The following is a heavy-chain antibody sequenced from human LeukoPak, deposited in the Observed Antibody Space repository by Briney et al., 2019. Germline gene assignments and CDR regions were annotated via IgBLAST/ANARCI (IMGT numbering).Heavy chain of an antibody. Sequence: ASVKVSCKASGYTFTSYYMHWVRQAPGQGLEWMGIINLSGGSTSYAQKFQGRVTITADESTSTAYMELSSLRSEDTAVYYCARGITADYYDSSPPGYWGQGTLVTVSS. CDR2: INLSGGST. CDR3: ARGITADYYDSSPPGY. J-gene: IGHJ4*02. D-gene: IGHD3-22*01. CDR1: GYTFTSYY. V-gene: IGHV1-46*01.